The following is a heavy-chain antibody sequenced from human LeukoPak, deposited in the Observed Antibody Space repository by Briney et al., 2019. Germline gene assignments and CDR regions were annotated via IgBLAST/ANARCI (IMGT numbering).Heavy chain of an antibody. Sequence: PGGSLRLSCAASGFTFSNFAMGWIRQPPGKGLEWIGSIYYSGSTYYNPSLKSRVTISVDMSKNQFSLKLSSVTAADTAVYYCARFRRIAARLAYFDYWGQGTLVTVSS. J-gene: IGHJ4*02. CDR1: GFTFSNFA. CDR3: ARFRRIAARLAYFDY. V-gene: IGHV4-38-2*01. CDR2: IYYSGST. D-gene: IGHD6-6*01.